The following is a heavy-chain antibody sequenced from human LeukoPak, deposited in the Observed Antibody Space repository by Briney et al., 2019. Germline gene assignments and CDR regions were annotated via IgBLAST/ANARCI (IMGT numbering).Heavy chain of an antibody. CDR3: ARYDYGGNSELVFDY. CDR2: IYYSGST. D-gene: IGHD4-23*01. CDR1: GGSISSSSYY. Sequence: PSETLSLTCTVSGGSISSSSYYWGWIRQPPGKGLEWIGSIYYSGSTYYNPSLKSRVTISVDTSKNQFSLKLSSVTAADTAVYYCARYDYGGNSELVFDYWGQGTLVTVSS. J-gene: IGHJ4*02. V-gene: IGHV4-39*07.